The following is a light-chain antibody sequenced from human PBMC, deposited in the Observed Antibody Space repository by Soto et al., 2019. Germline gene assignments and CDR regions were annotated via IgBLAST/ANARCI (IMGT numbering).Light chain of an antibody. CDR3: QQHNSFPIT. CDR2: KAS. CDR1: QSISSW. Sequence: DIQMTQSPSTLSASVGDRVTITGRASQSISSWLAWYQQKPGKAPYLLIYKASTLESGVPSRFSGSGSGPEFTLTIGSLQPDDFATYYCQQHNSFPITFGQGTRLEIK. V-gene: IGKV1-5*03. J-gene: IGKJ5*01.